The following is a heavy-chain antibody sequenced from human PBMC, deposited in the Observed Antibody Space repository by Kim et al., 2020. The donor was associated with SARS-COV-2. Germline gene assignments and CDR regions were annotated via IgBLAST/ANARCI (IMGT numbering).Heavy chain of an antibody. CDR3: ARDTGGYRFGGLRFDAFDI. CDR1: GFTFSSYS. CDR2: ISSSSSTI. Sequence: GGSLRLSCAASGFTFSSYSMNWVRQAPGKGLEWVSYISSSSSTIYYADSVKGRFTISRDNAKNSLYLQMNSLRDEDTAVYYCARDTGGYRFGGLRFDAFDIWGQGTMVTVSS. D-gene: IGHD3-10*01. V-gene: IGHV3-48*02. J-gene: IGHJ3*02.